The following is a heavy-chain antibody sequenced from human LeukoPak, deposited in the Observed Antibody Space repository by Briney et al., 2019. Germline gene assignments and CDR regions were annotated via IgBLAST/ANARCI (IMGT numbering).Heavy chain of an antibody. CDR3: AREFSWSGFFDY. CDR1: GGSISSGGCY. V-gene: IGHV4-30-2*01. D-gene: IGHD3-3*01. Sequence: SQTLSLTCTVSGGSISSGGCYWSWIRQPPGKGLEWIGYIYHSGSTYYNPSLKSRVTISVDTSKNQFSLKLSSVTAADTAVYYCAREFSWSGFFDYWGQGTLVTVSS. J-gene: IGHJ4*02. CDR2: IYHSGST.